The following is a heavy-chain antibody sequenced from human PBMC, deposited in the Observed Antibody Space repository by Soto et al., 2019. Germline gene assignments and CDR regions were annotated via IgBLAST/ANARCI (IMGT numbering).Heavy chain of an antibody. D-gene: IGHD6-19*01. CDR2: ISWNSGSI. V-gene: IGHV3-9*01. Sequence: EVQLVESGGGLVQPGRSLRLSCAASGFTFDDYAMHWVRQAPGKGLEWVSGISWNSGSIGYADSVKGRFTISRDNARNSLYLQMNSLRAEDTALYYCAKEGAVAGTLDYWGQGTLVTVSS. CDR3: AKEGAVAGTLDY. J-gene: IGHJ4*02. CDR1: GFTFDDYA.